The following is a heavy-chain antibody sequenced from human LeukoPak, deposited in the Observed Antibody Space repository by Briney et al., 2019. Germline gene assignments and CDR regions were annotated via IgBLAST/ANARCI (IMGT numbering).Heavy chain of an antibody. J-gene: IGHJ3*02. CDR3: ASPTPRWASSGWPDAFDI. V-gene: IGHV1-69*05. CDR1: GGTFSSYA. D-gene: IGHD6-19*01. Sequence: SVKVSCKASGGTFSSYAISWVRQAPGQGLEWMGGIIPIFGTANYAQKFQGRVTITTDESTSTAYMELSSLRSEGTAVYYCASPTPRWASSGWPDAFDIWGQGTMVTVPS. CDR2: IIPIFGTA.